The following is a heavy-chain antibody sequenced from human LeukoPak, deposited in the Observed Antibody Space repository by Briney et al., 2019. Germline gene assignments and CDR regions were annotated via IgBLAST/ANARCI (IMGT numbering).Heavy chain of an antibody. Sequence: GASVKVSCKASGYTFTSYGISWVRQAPGQGLEWMGWISAYNGNTNYAQKLQGRVTMTTDTSTSTAYMELRSLRSDDTAVYYCARDTPYDYVWGSYRYSHYFDYWGQGTLVTVSS. CDR3: ARDTPYDYVWGSYRYSHYFDY. CDR1: GYTFTSYG. CDR2: ISAYNGNT. J-gene: IGHJ4*02. D-gene: IGHD3-16*02. V-gene: IGHV1-18*01.